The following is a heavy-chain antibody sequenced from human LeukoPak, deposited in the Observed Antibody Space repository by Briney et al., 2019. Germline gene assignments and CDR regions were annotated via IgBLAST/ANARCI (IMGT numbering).Heavy chain of an antibody. D-gene: IGHD3-3*01. Sequence: KSSETLSLTCAVYGGSFSGYYWSWIRQPPGKGLEWIGEINHSGSTNYNPSLKSRVTISVVTSKNQFSLKLSSVTAADTAVYYCARGFGAYYDFWSGYTYWGQGTLVTVSS. J-gene: IGHJ4*02. CDR3: ARGFGAYYDFWSGYTY. V-gene: IGHV4-34*01. CDR2: INHSGST. CDR1: GGSFSGYY.